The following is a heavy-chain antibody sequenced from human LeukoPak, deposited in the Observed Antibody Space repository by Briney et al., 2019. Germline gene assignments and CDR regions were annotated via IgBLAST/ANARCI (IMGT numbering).Heavy chain of an antibody. Sequence: ASVKVSCKASGYTFTGYYMHWVRQAPGQGLEWMGWISAYNGNTNYAQKLQGRVTMTTDTSTSTAYMELRSLRSDDTAVYYCASFVSQRFGELSYYYMDVWGKGTTVTISS. D-gene: IGHD3-10*01. CDR3: ASFVSQRFGELSYYYMDV. J-gene: IGHJ6*03. CDR1: GYTFTGYY. CDR2: ISAYNGNT. V-gene: IGHV1-18*04.